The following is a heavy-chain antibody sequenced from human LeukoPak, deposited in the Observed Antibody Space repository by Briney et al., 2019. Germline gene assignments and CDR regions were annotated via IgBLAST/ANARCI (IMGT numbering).Heavy chain of an antibody. Sequence: GASVEVSCKASGGTFSSYAISWVRQAPGQGLEWMGGIIPIFGTANYAQKFQGRVTITADESTSTAYMELSSLRSEDTAVYYCARTYCSSTSCQKRGARFDYWGQGTLVTVSS. CDR2: IIPIFGTA. CDR3: ARTYCSSTSCQKRGARFDY. D-gene: IGHD2-2*01. CDR1: GGTFSSYA. J-gene: IGHJ4*02. V-gene: IGHV1-69*13.